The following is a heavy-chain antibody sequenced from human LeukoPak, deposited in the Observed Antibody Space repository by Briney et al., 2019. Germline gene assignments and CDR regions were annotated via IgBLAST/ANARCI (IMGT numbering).Heavy chain of an antibody. V-gene: IGHV1-69*05. Sequence: SVKVSCKASGGTFSSYAISWVRQAPGQGLEWMGGIIPIFGTANYAQKFQGRVTITTDESTSTAYMELSSLRSEDTAVYYCARDRGVGARTAEYFQHWGQGTLGTVSS. CDR2: IIPIFGTA. CDR1: GGTFSSYA. D-gene: IGHD1-26*01. J-gene: IGHJ1*01. CDR3: ARDRGVGARTAEYFQH.